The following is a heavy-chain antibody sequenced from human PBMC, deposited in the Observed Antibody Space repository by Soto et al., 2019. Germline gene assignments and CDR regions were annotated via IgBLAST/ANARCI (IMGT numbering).Heavy chain of an antibody. CDR3: ARVRTYYDSSGSLDY. CDR2: INPNSGDT. Sequence: QVQLVQSGAEVKKPGASVRVSCKSSGYTFTGYFMHWVRQAPGQGLEWMGWINPNSGDTKYTQQFQGGVTMTRDMSISTAYMELRRLTSDDTAVYYCARVRTYYDSSGSLDYWGQGTLVTVSS. CDR1: GYTFTGYF. V-gene: IGHV1-2*02. D-gene: IGHD3-22*01. J-gene: IGHJ4*02.